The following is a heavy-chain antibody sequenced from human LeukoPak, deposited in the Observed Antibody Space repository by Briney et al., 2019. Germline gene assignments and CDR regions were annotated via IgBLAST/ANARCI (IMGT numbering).Heavy chain of an antibody. CDR2: VYYSGST. CDR1: GSSISSGGEY. J-gene: IGHJ3*01. CDR3: AREKTAYYYDRSGFPEGAFDV. Sequence: SETLSLTCTVSGSSISSGGEYWSWLRHLPGKGLEWIGYVYYSGSTYYNPSLESRITMSVDTTENQFSLKLTSVTAADTAVSYCAREKTAYYYDRSGFPEGAFDVWGQGTMVTVSS. D-gene: IGHD3-22*01. V-gene: IGHV4-31*03.